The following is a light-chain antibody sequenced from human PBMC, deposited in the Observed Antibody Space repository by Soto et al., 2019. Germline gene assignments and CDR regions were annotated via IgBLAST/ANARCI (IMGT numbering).Light chain of an antibody. Sequence: DIQMTQSPSSLSASVGDRVTITCRASQGISNNLAWYQQKPGKVPKLLIYAASTLQSGVPSRFSGSGSGTDFTLTISSLQPEDVAIYYCQKYNRVPITFGQGTRLEIK. J-gene: IGKJ5*01. V-gene: IGKV1-27*01. CDR1: QGISNN. CDR3: QKYNRVPIT. CDR2: AAS.